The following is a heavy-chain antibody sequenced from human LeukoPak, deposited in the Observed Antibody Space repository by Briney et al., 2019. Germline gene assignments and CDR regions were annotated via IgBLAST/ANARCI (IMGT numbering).Heavy chain of an antibody. V-gene: IGHV2-5*02. J-gene: IGHJ4*02. CDR3: AHMIYSNSYSDY. D-gene: IGHD4-11*01. CDR1: GFALSTSGVG. CDR2: IYWDDDK. Sequence: SGPTLVKPTQTLTLTCTFSGFALSTSGVGVGWIRQPPGRALEWLALIYWDDDKRYSPSLKSRLTITKDTSRNQVVLTMTNMDPVDTATYHCAHMIYSNSYSDYWGQGTLVTVSS.